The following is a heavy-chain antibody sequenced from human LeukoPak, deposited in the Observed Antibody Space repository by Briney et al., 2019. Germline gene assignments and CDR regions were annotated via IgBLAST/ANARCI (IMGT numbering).Heavy chain of an antibody. V-gene: IGHV3-21*01. Sequence: GGSLRLSCAVSGFTFSSYSMSWVRQAPGKGLEWVSSISSSSSYIYYADSVKGQFTISRDNAKNSLYLQMNSLRAEDTAVYYCARDYDFWSGLDCWGQGTLVTVSS. CDR1: GFTFSSYS. D-gene: IGHD3-3*01. CDR3: ARDYDFWSGLDC. CDR2: ISSSSSYI. J-gene: IGHJ4*02.